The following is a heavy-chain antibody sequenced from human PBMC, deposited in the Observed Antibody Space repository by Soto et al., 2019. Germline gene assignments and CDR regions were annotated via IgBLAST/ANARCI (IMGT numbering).Heavy chain of an antibody. CDR1: GFTFSSYA. Sequence: EVQLLESGGGLVQPGGSLRLSCAASGFTFSSYAMSWVRQAPGKGLEWVSAISGSGGSTYYADSVKGRFTISRDNSKNTLYLQMNSLRAEDTAVYYCANGNYGDSLFDSWGQGTLVTVSS. D-gene: IGHD4-17*01. J-gene: IGHJ4*02. CDR2: ISGSGGST. V-gene: IGHV3-23*01. CDR3: ANGNYGDSLFDS.